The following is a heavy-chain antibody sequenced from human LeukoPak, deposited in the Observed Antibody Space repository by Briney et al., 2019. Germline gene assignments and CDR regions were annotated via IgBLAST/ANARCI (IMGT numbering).Heavy chain of an antibody. CDR1: GGSISSSNW. V-gene: IGHV4-4*02. Sequence: SETLSLTCAVSGGSISSSNWWSWVRQPPGKGLEWIGEIYHSGSTNYNPSLKSRVTISVDKSKNQFSLKLTSVTAADTAVYYCAVETDGDYFDYWGQGTLVTVSS. D-gene: IGHD1-1*01. J-gene: IGHJ4*02. CDR3: AVETDGDYFDY. CDR2: IYHSGST.